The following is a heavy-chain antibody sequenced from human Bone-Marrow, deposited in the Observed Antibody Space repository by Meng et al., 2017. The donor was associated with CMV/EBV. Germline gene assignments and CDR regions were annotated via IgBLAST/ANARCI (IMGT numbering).Heavy chain of an antibody. CDR2: IRYDGSNK. D-gene: IGHD3-10*01. J-gene: IGHJ3*01. CDR3: AKDLPGDNAFDV. CDR1: GFTFTRHD. Sequence: GESLKISCAVSGFTFTRHDMHWVRQAPGKGLEWVSFIRYDGSNKYYADSVKGRFTISRDNSKNTLYLQMNSLRAEDTAVYYCAKDLPGDNAFDVWGQGTMVTVSS. V-gene: IGHV3-30*02.